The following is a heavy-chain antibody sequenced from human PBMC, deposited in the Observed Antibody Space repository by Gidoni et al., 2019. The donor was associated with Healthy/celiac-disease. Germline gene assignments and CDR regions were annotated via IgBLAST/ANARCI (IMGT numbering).Heavy chain of an antibody. CDR3: TTCCRAVVVSYIDAFDI. CDR2: IKSKTDGGTT. Sequence: EVQLVESGGGLVKPVGSIRLSCAPSGFTFSTALLSWVRQAPGKGLEWVGRIKSKTDGGTTDYAAPVKGRFTISRDDSKNTLYLQRNSLKTEDTAVYYCTTCCRAVVVSYIDAFDIWGQGTMVTVSS. D-gene: IGHD3-22*01. J-gene: IGHJ3*02. CDR1: GFTFSTAL. V-gene: IGHV3-15*01.